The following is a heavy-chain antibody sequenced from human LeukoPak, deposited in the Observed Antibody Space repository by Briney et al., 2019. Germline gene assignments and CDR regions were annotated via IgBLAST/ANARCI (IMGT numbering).Heavy chain of an antibody. Sequence: GESLKISCQASGYSFTNYGIGWVRQMPGKGLEWMGISYPGDSDTRYSPSFQGQVTISVDKSITTAYLQWSSLQASDTAMYYCTRRTRGGSGSYGGAFDIWGQGTMVTVSS. J-gene: IGHJ3*02. V-gene: IGHV5-51*01. D-gene: IGHD3-10*01. CDR2: SYPGDSDT. CDR3: TRRTRGGSGSYGGAFDI. CDR1: GYSFTNYG.